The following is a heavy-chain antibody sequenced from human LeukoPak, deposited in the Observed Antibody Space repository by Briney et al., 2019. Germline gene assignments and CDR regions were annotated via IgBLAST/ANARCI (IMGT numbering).Heavy chain of an antibody. J-gene: IGHJ4*02. CDR1: GFSLSTSGVG. D-gene: IGHD2-21*01. V-gene: IGHV2-5*01. Sequence: SGPTLVNPTQALTLTCTFSGFSLSTSGVGVGWIRQPPGKALEWLALIYWNDDKRYSPSLKSRLTITKDTSKNQVVLTMTNMDPVDTATYYCARTIVVVSPPGDFDYWGQGTLVTVSS. CDR3: ARTIVVVSPPGDFDY. CDR2: IYWNDDK.